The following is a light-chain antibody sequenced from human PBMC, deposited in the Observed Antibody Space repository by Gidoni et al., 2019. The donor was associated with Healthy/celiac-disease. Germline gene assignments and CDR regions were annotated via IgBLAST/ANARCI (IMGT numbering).Light chain of an antibody. V-gene: IGKV1-39*01. Sequence: DIQMTQSPSSLSASVGDRVNITCRASQSISSYLNWYQQKPGKAPKLLIYAASSLQSGVPSRFSGSGSGTDFTRTISSLQPEDFATYYCQQSYSTPLTFGGGTKVEIK. CDR1: QSISSY. CDR2: AAS. CDR3: QQSYSTPLT. J-gene: IGKJ4*01.